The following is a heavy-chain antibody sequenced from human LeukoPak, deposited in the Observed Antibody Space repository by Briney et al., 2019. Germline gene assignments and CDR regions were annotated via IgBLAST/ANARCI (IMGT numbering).Heavy chain of an antibody. J-gene: IGHJ4*02. CDR1: GGSFSGYY. CDR3: ASSHLSYYDSSPLDY. Sequence: PSETLSLTCAVYGGSFSGYYWSWIRQPPGKGLEWIGEINHSGSTNYNPSLKSRVTISVDTSKNQFSLKLSSVTAADTAVYYCASSHLSYYDSSPLDYWGQGTLVTVSS. CDR2: INHSGST. D-gene: IGHD3-22*01. V-gene: IGHV4-34*01.